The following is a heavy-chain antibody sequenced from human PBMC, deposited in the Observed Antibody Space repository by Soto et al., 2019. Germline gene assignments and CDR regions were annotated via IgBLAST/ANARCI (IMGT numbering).Heavy chain of an antibody. CDR1: GGSISSGGYS. J-gene: IGHJ4*02. CDR2: IYHSGST. Sequence: PSETLSLTCAVSGGSISSGGYSWSWIRQPPGKGLEWIGYIYHSGSTYYNPSLKSRVTISVDRSKNQFSLKLSSVTAADTAVYYCARGVGTGYYGKFDYWGQGTLVTVSS. D-gene: IGHD3-9*01. V-gene: IGHV4-30-2*01. CDR3: ARGVGTGYYGKFDY.